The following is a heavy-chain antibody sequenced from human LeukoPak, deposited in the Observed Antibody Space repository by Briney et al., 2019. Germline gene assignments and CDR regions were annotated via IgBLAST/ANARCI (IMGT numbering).Heavy chain of an antibody. CDR3: ARAGLWLGELSFDY. V-gene: IGHV3-66*01. Sequence: PGGSLRLSCAASGFTVSSNYMSWVRQAPGKGLEWVSVIYSGGSTYYADSVKGRFTISRDNAKNSLFLQMNSLRAEDTAVYYCARAGLWLGELSFDYWGQGTLVTVSP. J-gene: IGHJ4*02. D-gene: IGHD3-10*01. CDR1: GFTVSSNY. CDR2: IYSGGST.